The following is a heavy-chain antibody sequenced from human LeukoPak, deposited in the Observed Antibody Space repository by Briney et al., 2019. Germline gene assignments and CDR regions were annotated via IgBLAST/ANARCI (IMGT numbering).Heavy chain of an antibody. J-gene: IGHJ6*03. CDR3: ARGYCSSTSCYGDYYYYYMDV. CDR2: INADSGNT. V-gene: IGHV1-3*01. D-gene: IGHD2-2*01. Sequence: GAPVKVSCKASGYTFTEYAMHWVRLAPGHGLEWMGWINADSGNTESSQRFQGRLSITWDTSATTAYMELSSLTSEDTAVYYCARGYCSSTSCYGDYYYYYMDVWGKGTTVTVSS. CDR1: GYTFTEYA.